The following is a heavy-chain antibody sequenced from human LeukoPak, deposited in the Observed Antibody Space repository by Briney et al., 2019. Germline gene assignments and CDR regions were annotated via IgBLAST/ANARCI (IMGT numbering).Heavy chain of an antibody. CDR2: IRGKAYGGTT. CDR1: GFTFGDYA. Sequence: GGSLRLSCTTSGFTFGDYAMSWLRQAPGKGLEWVGFIRGKAYGGTTEYAASVKGRFTISRDDSERTTYPQINSLKTEDTAVYYCTRGSDSIFGVARDGFDSWGQGTLVTVSS. J-gene: IGHJ4*02. D-gene: IGHD3-3*01. V-gene: IGHV3-49*03. CDR3: TRGSDSIFGVARDGFDS.